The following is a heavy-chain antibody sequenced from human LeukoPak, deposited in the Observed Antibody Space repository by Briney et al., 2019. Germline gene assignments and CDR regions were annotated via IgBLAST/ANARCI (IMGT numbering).Heavy chain of an antibody. CDR2: IYYSGST. D-gene: IGHD3-10*01. J-gene: IGHJ3*02. Sequence: SETLSLTCTVSGGSISSYYWSWIRQPPGKGLEWIGYIYYSGSTNYNPSLKSRVTISVDTSKNQFSLKLSSVTAADTAVYYCASYLWFGEVNDAFDIWGQGTMVTVSS. CDR1: GGSISSYY. V-gene: IGHV4-59*01. CDR3: ASYLWFGEVNDAFDI.